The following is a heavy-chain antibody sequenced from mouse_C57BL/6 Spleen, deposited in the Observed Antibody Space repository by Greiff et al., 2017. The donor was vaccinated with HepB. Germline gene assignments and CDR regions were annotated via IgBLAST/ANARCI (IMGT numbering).Heavy chain of an antibody. V-gene: IGHV1-81*01. CDR3: ARGNYGSTNYAMDY. Sequence: VKLVESGAELARPGASVKLSCKASGYTFTSYGISWVKQRTGQGLEWIGEIYPRSGNTYYNEKFKGKATLTADKSSSTAYMELRSLTSEDSAVYFCARGNYGSTNYAMDYWGQGTSVTVSS. J-gene: IGHJ4*01. CDR2: IYPRSGNT. CDR1: GYTFTSYG. D-gene: IGHD1-1*01.